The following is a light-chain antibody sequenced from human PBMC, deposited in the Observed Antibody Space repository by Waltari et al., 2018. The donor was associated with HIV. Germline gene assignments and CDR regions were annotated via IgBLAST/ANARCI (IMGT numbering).Light chain of an antibody. CDR1: TSDFAIYDF. Sequence: QSALTQPASVSGSPGQSITISCTGSTSDFAIYDFIYWYQQHPGGVPRVIIYEVFRRPSGVSSRFSGSKSGNTASLTISWLQTEDEADYYCTSFTSNYTVIFGGGTKVTVL. J-gene: IGLJ2*01. V-gene: IGLV2-14*01. CDR3: TSFTSNYTVI. CDR2: EVF.